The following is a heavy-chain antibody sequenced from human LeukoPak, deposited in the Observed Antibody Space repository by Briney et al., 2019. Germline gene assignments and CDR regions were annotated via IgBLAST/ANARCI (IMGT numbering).Heavy chain of an antibody. D-gene: IGHD3-22*01. CDR1: GASISSRSYY. J-gene: IGHJ4*02. CDR2: MYYSGST. CDR3: ARPEDSGGYRFDY. V-gene: IGHV4-39*01. Sequence: KPSETMSLTCTVSGASISSRSYYRGWIRQSPGKGLEWIGNMYYSGSTHYSPSLHSRITITRQTSINQVSLKLSSVTAADAAVYNCARPEDSGGYRFDYWAREPWSPSPQ.